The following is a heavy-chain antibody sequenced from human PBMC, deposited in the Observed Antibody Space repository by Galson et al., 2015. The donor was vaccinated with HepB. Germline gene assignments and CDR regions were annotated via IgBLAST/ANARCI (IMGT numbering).Heavy chain of an antibody. D-gene: IGHD2-2*01. CDR1: GYTFTGYY. Sequence: SVKVSCKASGYTFTGYYMHWVRQAPGQGLEWMGWINPNSGGTNYAQKYQGWVTMTRDTSISTAYMELSRLRSDDTAVYYCARAPLDIVVVPAVQTAYYYGMDVWGQGTTVTVSS. CDR2: INPNSGGT. CDR3: ARAPLDIVVVPAVQTAYYYGMDV. V-gene: IGHV1-2*04. J-gene: IGHJ6*02.